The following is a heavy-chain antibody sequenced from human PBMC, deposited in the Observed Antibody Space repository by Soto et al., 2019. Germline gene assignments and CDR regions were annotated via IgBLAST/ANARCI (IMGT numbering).Heavy chain of an antibody. CDR2: IYYSGTT. V-gene: IGHV4-59*08. J-gene: IGHJ6*03. CDR1: GGSISTYF. CDR3: ARHGTIFGVALSYYYMDV. Sequence: SETLSLTCTVSGGSISTYFWSWIRQPPGKGLEWIGNIYYSGTTNYNPSLKSRVTISVDTSKNQFSLKLSSVTAADTAVYYCARHGTIFGVALSYYYMDVWGKGTTVTVSS. D-gene: IGHD3-3*01.